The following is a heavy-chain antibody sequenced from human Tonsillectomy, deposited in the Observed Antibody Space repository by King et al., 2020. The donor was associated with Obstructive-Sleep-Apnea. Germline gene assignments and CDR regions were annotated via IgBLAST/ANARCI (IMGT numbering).Heavy chain of an antibody. CDR3: ARGPAFLTGLSSCAFDI. J-gene: IGHJ3*02. V-gene: IGHV4-34*01. CDR1: GGSFSGYY. CDR2: INHSGST. Sequence: VQLQQWGAGLLKPSETLSLTCAVYGGSFSGYYWSWIRQPPGKGLEWIGEINHSGSTNYNPSLRSGVTISVDTSKNQFSLKLSSVTAADPAVYYCARGPAFLTGLSSCAFDIWGQGTMVTVSS. D-gene: IGHD3-9*01.